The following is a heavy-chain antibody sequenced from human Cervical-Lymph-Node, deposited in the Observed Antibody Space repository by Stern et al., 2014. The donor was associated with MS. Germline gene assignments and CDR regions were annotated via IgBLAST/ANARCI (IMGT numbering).Heavy chain of an antibody. CDR2: LIPFFGAT. V-gene: IGHV1-69*01. D-gene: IGHD4-11*01. Sequence: VQLVESGSEVKKPGSSVKVSCKPSGDTFSSYALSWVRQAPGQGLEWVGGLIPFFGATRYGQRFQGRVTITPEESTGTAFMELTNLTSGDTAVYYCALRRSYYVYWGQGTLITVSS. CDR3: ALRRSYYVY. CDR1: GDTFSSYA. J-gene: IGHJ4*02.